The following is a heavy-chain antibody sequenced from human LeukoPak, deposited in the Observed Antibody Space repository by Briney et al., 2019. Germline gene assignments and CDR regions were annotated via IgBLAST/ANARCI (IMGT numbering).Heavy chain of an antibody. J-gene: IGHJ4*02. CDR1: GGSLSGYY. D-gene: IGHD6-13*01. CDR3: ARSTAIAAAGRGGTLRY. V-gene: IGHV4-34*01. Sequence: SETLSLTCAVYGGSLSGYYWSWIRQPPGKGLEWIGEINHSGSTNYNPSLKSRVTISVDTSKNQFSLKLSSVTAADTAVYYCARSTAIAAAGRGGTLRYWGQGTLVTVSS. CDR2: INHSGST.